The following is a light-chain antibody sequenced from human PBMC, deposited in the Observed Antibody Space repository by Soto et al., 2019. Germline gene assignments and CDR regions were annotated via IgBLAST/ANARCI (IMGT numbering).Light chain of an antibody. Sequence: AIQMTQSPSSLSASVGDRVTITCRASQDIRNDLGWYQVKPGKAPKLLIYATSNLQTGVPSRFSGSGSGSDFTLTISSLQPDDFATYYCLQDFSFPRTFGQGTTLDIK. CDR1: QDIRND. CDR2: ATS. CDR3: LQDFSFPRT. J-gene: IGKJ2*02. V-gene: IGKV1-6*01.